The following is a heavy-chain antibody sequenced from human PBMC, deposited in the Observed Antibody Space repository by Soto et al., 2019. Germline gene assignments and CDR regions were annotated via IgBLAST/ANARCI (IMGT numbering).Heavy chain of an antibody. D-gene: IGHD3-3*01. CDR1: GGCISSGGYS. CDR3: ARGNKNYDFWSGYNDFNWFDP. V-gene: IGHV4-30-2*01. J-gene: IGHJ5*02. CDR2: IYHSGST. Sequence: PSETLSLTCAVSGGCISSGGYSWSWIRQPPGKGLEWIGYIYHSGSTYYNPSLKSRVTISVDRSKNQFSLKLSSVTAADTAVYYCARGNKNYDFWSGYNDFNWFDPWGQGTLVTVSS.